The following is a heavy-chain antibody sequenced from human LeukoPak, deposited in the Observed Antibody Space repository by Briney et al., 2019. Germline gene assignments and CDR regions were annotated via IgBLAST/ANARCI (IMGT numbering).Heavy chain of an antibody. J-gene: IGHJ4*02. D-gene: IGHD5-12*01. V-gene: IGHV4-4*02. Sequence: PSETLSLTCAVSGGSISSSNWWSWVRQPPGKGLEWIGEIYHSGNTNYNPSLKSRVTMSVDKSISTAYQQWSSLKASDTAMYYCARQGYSGYDYSDYWGQGTLVTVSS. CDR2: IYHSGNT. CDR3: ARQGYSGYDYSDY. CDR1: GGSISSSNW.